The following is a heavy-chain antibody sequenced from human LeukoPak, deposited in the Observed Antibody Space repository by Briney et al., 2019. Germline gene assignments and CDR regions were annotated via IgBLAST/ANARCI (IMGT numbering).Heavy chain of an antibody. J-gene: IGHJ4*02. Sequence: GESLKISCEGSGYSFISYWIGWVRQMPGKGLEWMGIIYPGDSDTRYSPSFQGQVTISADKSISTAYLQWSSLKASDTAMYYCARHSRAGRDGYNAKPDYWGQGTLVTVSS. V-gene: IGHV5-51*01. CDR1: GYSFISYW. CDR3: ARHSRAGRDGYNAKPDY. CDR2: IYPGDSDT. D-gene: IGHD5-24*01.